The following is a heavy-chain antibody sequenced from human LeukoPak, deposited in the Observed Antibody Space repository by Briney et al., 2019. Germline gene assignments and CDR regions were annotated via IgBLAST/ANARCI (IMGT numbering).Heavy chain of an antibody. Sequence: SQTLSLTCTVSGGSISSGSYYWSWIRQPAGKGLEWIGRIYTSGSTNYNPSLKSRVTISVDTSKNQFSLKLSSVTAADTAVYYCARVTTGGYYNCWGQGTLVTVSS. J-gene: IGHJ4*02. D-gene: IGHD3-22*01. CDR1: GGSISSGSYY. V-gene: IGHV4-61*02. CDR3: ARVTTGGYYNC. CDR2: IYTSGST.